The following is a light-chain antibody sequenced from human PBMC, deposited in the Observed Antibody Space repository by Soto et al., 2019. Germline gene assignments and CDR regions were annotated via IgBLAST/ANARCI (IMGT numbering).Light chain of an antibody. CDR1: QSVDRY. CDR3: QQRGKYPST. V-gene: IGKV3-11*01. CDR2: DAY. J-gene: IGKJ2*02. Sequence: EIELTQSPDTLSLSPGDTATISCRASQSVDRYVAWYQQKVGQPPRLLIYDAYSLDTGVGARFTGSGSATDFSLTITSLEPEDFAVYYCQQRGKYPSTFGPGTKVEMK.